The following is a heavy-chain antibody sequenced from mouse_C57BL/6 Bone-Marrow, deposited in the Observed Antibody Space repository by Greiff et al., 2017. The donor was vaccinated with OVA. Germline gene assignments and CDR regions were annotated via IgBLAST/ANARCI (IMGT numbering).Heavy chain of an antibody. D-gene: IGHD1-1*01. Sequence: QVQLKQSGAELVRPGTSVKVSCKASGYAFTNYLIEWVKQRPGQGLEWIGVINPGSGGTNYNEKFKGKATLTADKSSSTAYMQLSSLTSEDSAVYFCARYPVVAPYFDYGGQGTTLTVSS. J-gene: IGHJ2*01. CDR2: INPGSGGT. CDR1: GYAFTNYL. V-gene: IGHV1-54*01. CDR3: ARYPVVAPYFDY.